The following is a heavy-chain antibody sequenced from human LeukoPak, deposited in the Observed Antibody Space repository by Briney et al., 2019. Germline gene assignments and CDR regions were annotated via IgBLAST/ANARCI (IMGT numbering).Heavy chain of an antibody. Sequence: GRSLRLSCAGSGFTFSRFGIHWVRQAPSKGLEWVAVIWYDGSNKYYVDYVKGRFTISRDKSKNTLYLQMNSLRAEDTAVYYCARDRSAYGDTGYGRGVWGQGTTVTVSS. J-gene: IGHJ6*02. CDR3: ARDRSAYGDTGYGRGV. V-gene: IGHV3-33*01. CDR2: IWYDGSNK. CDR1: GFTFSRFG. D-gene: IGHD4-17*01.